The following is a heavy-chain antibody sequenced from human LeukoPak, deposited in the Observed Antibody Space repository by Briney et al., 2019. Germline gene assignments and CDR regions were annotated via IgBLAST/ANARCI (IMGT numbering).Heavy chain of an antibody. Sequence: SVKVSCKAPGGTFSSYAISWVRQAPGQGLEWMGGIIPIFGTANYAQKFQGRVTITADKSTSTAYMELSSLRSEDTAVYYCARVGSSGYYNPWGQGTLVTVSS. CDR3: ARVGSSGYYNP. CDR1: GGTFSSYA. V-gene: IGHV1-69*06. CDR2: IIPIFGTA. D-gene: IGHD3-22*01. J-gene: IGHJ5*02.